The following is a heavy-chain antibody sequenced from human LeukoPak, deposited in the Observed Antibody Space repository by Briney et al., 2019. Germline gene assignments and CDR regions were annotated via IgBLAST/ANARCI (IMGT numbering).Heavy chain of an antibody. CDR2: ISGSGGST. D-gene: IGHD3-22*01. V-gene: IGHV3-23*01. J-gene: IGHJ4*02. CDR1: GFTLSNAW. CDR3: AKDYYDSSGYYYVRPYFDY. Sequence: GGSLRLSCAASGFTLSNAWMNWVRQAPGKGLEWVSAISGSGGSTYYADSVKGRFTISRDNSKNTLYLQMNSLRAEDTAVYYCAKDYYDSSGYYYVRPYFDYWGQGTLVTVSS.